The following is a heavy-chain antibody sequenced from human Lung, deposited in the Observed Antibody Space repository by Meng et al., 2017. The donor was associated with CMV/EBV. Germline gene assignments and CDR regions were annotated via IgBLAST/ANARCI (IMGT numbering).Heavy chain of an antibody. J-gene: IGHJ6*02. V-gene: IGHV1-2*02. CDR1: GYTFIGYN. Sequence: SVKVSXKASGYTFIGYNIHWVRQAPGQGLEWMGWINPNTGATKFAERFQGRVTLTTDTSISTAYMELSRLKSDDTAVFFCARLFHTSLGTNYYYGMDVWGQGTTVTVS. CDR2: INPNTGAT. D-gene: IGHD3-3*01. CDR3: ARLFHTSLGTNYYYGMDV.